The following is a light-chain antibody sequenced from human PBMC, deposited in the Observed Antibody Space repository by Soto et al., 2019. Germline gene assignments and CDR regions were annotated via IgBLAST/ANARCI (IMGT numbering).Light chain of an antibody. Sequence: QSALTQPPSASGSPGQSVTISCTGTSSDVGGYNYVSWYQHHPGKAPKLMIYEVSKRPSGVPDRFSGSKSGNTASLTVSGLQAEDEADYYCSSYAGINTLVFGGGTKLTVL. J-gene: IGLJ2*01. CDR1: SSDVGGYNY. V-gene: IGLV2-8*01. CDR3: SSYAGINTLV. CDR2: EVS.